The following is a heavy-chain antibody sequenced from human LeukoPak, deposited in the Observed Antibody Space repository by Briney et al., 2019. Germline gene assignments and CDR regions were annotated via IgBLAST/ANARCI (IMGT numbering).Heavy chain of an antibody. J-gene: IGHJ3*02. Sequence: GGSLRLSCAASGFTFSSYWMSWVRQAPGKGLEWVANIKQDGSEKYYVDSVKGRFTISRDNAKNSLYLQMNSLRAEDTAVYYCARDIVVVPAARADAFDIWGQGTMVTVSS. CDR1: GFTFSSYW. V-gene: IGHV3-7*01. D-gene: IGHD2-2*01. CDR3: ARDIVVVPAARADAFDI. CDR2: IKQDGSEK.